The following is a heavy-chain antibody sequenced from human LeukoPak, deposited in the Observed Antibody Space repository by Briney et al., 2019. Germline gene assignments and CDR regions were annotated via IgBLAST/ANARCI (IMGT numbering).Heavy chain of an antibody. CDR1: GGSISSSNW. Sequence: KSSETLSLTCAVSGGSISSSNWWSWVRQPPGKGLEWIGEVYHSGSTSYNPSLESRVTISVDKSNNQFSLTLSSVTAADTAVYYCSRGLSDVYWGQGTLVTVSS. CDR2: VYHSGST. J-gene: IGHJ4*02. V-gene: IGHV4-4*02. CDR3: SRGLSDVY.